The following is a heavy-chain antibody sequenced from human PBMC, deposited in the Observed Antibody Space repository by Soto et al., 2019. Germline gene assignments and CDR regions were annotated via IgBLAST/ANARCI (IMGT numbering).Heavy chain of an antibody. CDR1: GDSVASVSDY. J-gene: IGHJ6*02. CDR2: IYYSGSA. V-gene: IGHV4-61*01. D-gene: IGHD3-10*01. Sequence: PSETLSLTCTVSGDSVASVSDYWSWIRQRPGKGLEWIGYIYYSGSADYNPSLGSRVTISIDTSKNQFSLKLTSVTAADTAVYYCARGVGFGYYYYHMDLWGQGTTVTVSS. CDR3: ARGVGFGYYYYHMDL.